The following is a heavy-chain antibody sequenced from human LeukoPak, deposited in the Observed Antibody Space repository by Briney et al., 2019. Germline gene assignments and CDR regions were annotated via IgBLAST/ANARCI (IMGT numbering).Heavy chain of an antibody. CDR1: VFTFSSCA. CDR3: VKSPLNLGYCSGGSCHYFDY. V-gene: IGHV3-23*01. J-gene: IGHJ4*02. CDR2: ISGTGGTT. D-gene: IGHD2-15*01. Sequence: GGSLRLSCVGSVFTFSSCAMIWVRQPPGKGLEGVSVISGTGGTTYDADSVKGRFTISRDNSKNTLYLQMNSLRAEDTAVYYCVKSPLNLGYCSGGSCHYFDYWGQGTLVTVSS.